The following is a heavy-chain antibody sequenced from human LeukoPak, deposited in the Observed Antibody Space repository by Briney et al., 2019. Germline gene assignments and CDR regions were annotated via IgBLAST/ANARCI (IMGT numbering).Heavy chain of an antibody. CDR2: IATSGSAI. J-gene: IGHJ3*02. CDR1: GFTFSSYE. Sequence: GGSLRLSCAASGFTFSSYEMSWVRQAPEKGLEWVSYIATSGSAIYYADSVKGRFTISRDNAKNSLYLQMNSLRAEDMAVYYCVRGGYCSSTICYWYNAFDMWGQGTMVTVSS. CDR3: VRGGYCSSTICYWYNAFDM. D-gene: IGHD2-2*01. V-gene: IGHV3-48*03.